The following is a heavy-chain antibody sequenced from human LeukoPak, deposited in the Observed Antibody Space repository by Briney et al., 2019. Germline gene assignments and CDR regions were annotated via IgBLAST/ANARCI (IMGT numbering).Heavy chain of an antibody. D-gene: IGHD4-17*01. Sequence: GGSLRLSCAASGFTFSSYWMSWVRQAPGKGLEWVAVIWYDGSNKYYADSVKGRFTISRDNSKNTLYLQMNSLRAEDTAVYYCARDGSDYGDYSIDWYFDLWGRGTLVTVSS. V-gene: IGHV3-33*08. CDR1: GFTFSSYW. J-gene: IGHJ2*01. CDR3: ARDGSDYGDYSIDWYFDL. CDR2: IWYDGSNK.